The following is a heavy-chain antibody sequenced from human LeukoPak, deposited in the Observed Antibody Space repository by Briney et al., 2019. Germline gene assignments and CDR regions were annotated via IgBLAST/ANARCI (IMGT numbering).Heavy chain of an antibody. CDR3: TTECAYYYDSSGYDPYYFDY. V-gene: IGHV3-15*01. CDR1: GFTFSNAW. D-gene: IGHD3-22*01. J-gene: IGHJ4*02. Sequence: GGSLRLSCAASGFTFSNAWMSWVRQAPGKGLEWVGRIKSRTDGGTTDYAAPVKGRFTIPRDDSKNTLYLQMNSLKTEDTAVYYCTTECAYYYDSSGYDPYYFDYWGQGTLVTVSS. CDR2: IKSRTDGGTT.